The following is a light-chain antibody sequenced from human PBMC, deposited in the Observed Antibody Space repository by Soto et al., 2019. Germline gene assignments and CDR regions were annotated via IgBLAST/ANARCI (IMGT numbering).Light chain of an antibody. CDR1: RSVSSRY. Sequence: EIVLTQSPGTLSLSPGERATLSCRASRSVSSRYFAWYQQKPGQAPRLLIYGTSSRATGIPDRFSGSGSGTDFTLTISRLEPEDFAVYHCHQYGYSPNTFGQGTKLEIK. CDR2: GTS. V-gene: IGKV3-20*01. J-gene: IGKJ2*01. CDR3: HQYGYSPNT.